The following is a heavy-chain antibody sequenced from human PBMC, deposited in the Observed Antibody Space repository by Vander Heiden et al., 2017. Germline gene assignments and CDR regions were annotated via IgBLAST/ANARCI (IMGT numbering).Heavy chain of an antibody. CDR2: ISGSGGST. CDR1: GFPFSSHA. CDR3: AKDLTTGYSSSSGDFDY. J-gene: IGHJ4*02. D-gene: IGHD6-6*01. Sequence: EVQLLESGGGLVQPGGSLRLSWAASGFPFSSHAMTWVRQAPGKGLEWVSAISGSGGSTYYADSVKGRVTISRDNSKNTLYLQMNSLRAEETAVYYCAKDLTTGYSSSSGDFDYWGQGTMVTVYS. V-gene: IGHV3-23*01.